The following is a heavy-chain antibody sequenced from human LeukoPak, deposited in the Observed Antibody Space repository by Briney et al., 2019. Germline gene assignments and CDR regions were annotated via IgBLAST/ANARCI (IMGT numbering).Heavy chain of an antibody. Sequence: GGSLRLSCAASGFTFSSYAMSWVRQAPGKGLEWVSAISGSGGSTYYADSVKGRFTISRDNSKNTLYLQMNSLRAEDTAVYYCAEVSVSVRLRYFDWLFSTLDYWGQGTLVTVSS. D-gene: IGHD3-9*01. CDR1: GFTFSSYA. CDR3: AEVSVSVRLRYFDWLFSTLDY. V-gene: IGHV3-23*01. J-gene: IGHJ4*02. CDR2: ISGSGGST.